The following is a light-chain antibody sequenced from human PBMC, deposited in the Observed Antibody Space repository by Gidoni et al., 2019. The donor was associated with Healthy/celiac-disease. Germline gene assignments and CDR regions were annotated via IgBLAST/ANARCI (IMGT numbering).Light chain of an antibody. CDR2: DTS. CDR1: QSVSSH. CDR3: QQRSNWSPYT. V-gene: IGKV3-11*01. J-gene: IGKJ2*01. Sequence: EIVLTQSPATLSLSPGERATLSCRASQSVSSHLAWYQQKPGQAPRLLIFDTSNRATGIPARFSGSGAGTDFTLTISFLEPEDVAVYYCQQRSNWSPYTFXXXTKLEIK.